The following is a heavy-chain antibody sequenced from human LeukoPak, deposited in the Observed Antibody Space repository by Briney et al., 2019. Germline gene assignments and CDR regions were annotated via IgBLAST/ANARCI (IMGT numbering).Heavy chain of an antibody. CDR1: GFTFDDYA. J-gene: IGHJ4*02. V-gene: IGHV3-9*03. CDR3: ARGLEKGYSYGIDY. CDR2: ISWNSGTI. D-gene: IGHD5-18*01. Sequence: GGSLRLSCAASGFTFDDYAMHWVRQAPGKGLEWVSGISWNSGTIGHADSVKGRFTISRDNAKDSLYLQMNSLRTDDMALYYCARGLEKGYSYGIDYWGQGTLVTVSS.